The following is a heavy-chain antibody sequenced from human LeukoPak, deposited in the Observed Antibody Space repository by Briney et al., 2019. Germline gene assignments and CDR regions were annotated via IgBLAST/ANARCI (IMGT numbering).Heavy chain of an antibody. D-gene: IGHD6-13*01. J-gene: IGHJ5*02. CDR1: GGSISSYY. V-gene: IGHV4-59*08. CDR3: ASTFIAAATPPLFDP. CDR2: IYYSGST. Sequence: SETLSLTCTVSGGSISSYYWSWIRQPPGKGLEWIGYIYYSGSTNYNPSLKSRVTISVDTSKNQFSLKLSSVTAADTAVFYCASTFIAAATPPLFDPWGQGTLVTVSS.